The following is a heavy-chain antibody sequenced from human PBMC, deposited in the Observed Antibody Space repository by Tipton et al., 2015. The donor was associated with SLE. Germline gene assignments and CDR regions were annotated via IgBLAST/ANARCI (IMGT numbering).Heavy chain of an antibody. CDR2: ISGSGGSK. J-gene: IGHJ4*02. CDR1: GFTFSSYA. V-gene: IGHV3-23*01. Sequence: GSLRLSCAASGFTFSSYAMSWVRQAPGKGLEWVSAISGSGGSKYYADSVRGRFTISRDNAKNSLYLQMNSLRAEDTAVYYCARDLVGYWGQGTLVTVAS. CDR3: ARDLVGY.